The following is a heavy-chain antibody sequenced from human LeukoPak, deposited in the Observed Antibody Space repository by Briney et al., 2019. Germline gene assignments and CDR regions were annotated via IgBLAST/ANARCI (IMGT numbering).Heavy chain of an antibody. CDR2: IRTKANSYAT. J-gene: IGHJ6*04. CDR3: TRTQGYHGMDV. CDR1: GITFSGSA. Sequence: GGSLRLSCAASGITFSGSAMHWVRQASGKGLEWVGRIRTKANSYATAYAASVKGRFTISRDDSKNTAYLQMNSLKTEDTAVYYCTRTQGYHGMDVWGKGTTVTVSS. V-gene: IGHV3-73*01.